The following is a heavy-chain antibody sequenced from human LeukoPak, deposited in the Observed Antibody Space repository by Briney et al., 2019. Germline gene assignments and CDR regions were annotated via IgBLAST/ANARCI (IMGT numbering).Heavy chain of an antibody. V-gene: IGHV1-18*01. CDR3: ARVPVDYDFWSGTRRYYYYMDV. CDR2: ISAYNGNT. J-gene: IGHJ6*03. CDR1: GYTFTSYG. Sequence: ASVKVSCKASGYTFTSYGISWVRQAPGQGLEWMGWISAYNGNTNYAQKLQGRVTMTTDTSTSTAYMELRSLRSDDTAVYYCARVPVDYDFWSGTRRYYYYMDVWGKGTTVTVSS. D-gene: IGHD3-3*01.